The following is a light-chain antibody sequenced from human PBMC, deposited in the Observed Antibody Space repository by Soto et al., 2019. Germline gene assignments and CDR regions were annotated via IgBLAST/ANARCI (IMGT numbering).Light chain of an antibody. CDR1: QGISNS. CDR2: AAS. Sequence: DIQMTQSPSSLSASVGDRVTITCRASQGISNSLAWYHQKPGKVPKLLIYAASTLQSGVPSRFSGSGSGTDFPLTISSLQPEDVATYYCQKYDSAPYPFGQGTKLEIK. J-gene: IGKJ2*01. CDR3: QKYDSAPYP. V-gene: IGKV1-27*01.